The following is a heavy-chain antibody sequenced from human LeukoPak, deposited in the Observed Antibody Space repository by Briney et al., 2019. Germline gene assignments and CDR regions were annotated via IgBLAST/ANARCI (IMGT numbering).Heavy chain of an antibody. CDR3: ARLEYYYYYYMDV. Sequence: SETLSLTCTVSGGSISSSSYYWGWIRQPPWKGLEWIGSIYYSGSTFYNPSLKSRVTISVDTSKNQFSLILSSVTAADTAVYYCARLEYYYYYYMDVWGKGTTVTVYS. J-gene: IGHJ6*03. V-gene: IGHV4-39*01. CDR2: IYYSGST. CDR1: GGSISSSSYY.